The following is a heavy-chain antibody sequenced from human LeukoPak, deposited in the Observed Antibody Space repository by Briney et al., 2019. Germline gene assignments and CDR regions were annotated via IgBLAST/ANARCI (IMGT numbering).Heavy chain of an antibody. V-gene: IGHV3-23*01. D-gene: IGHD6-19*01. CDR1: GFTFSNYA. J-gene: IGHJ4*02. Sequence: GGSLRLSCAASGFTFSNYAMSWVRQAPGKGLDWVSAITGSGGSTYYADSVKGRFTISRDNSRNTLYLQMNSLRAEDTAVYYCARDRGAVAFDYWGQGTLVTVSS. CDR2: ITGSGGST. CDR3: ARDRGAVAFDY.